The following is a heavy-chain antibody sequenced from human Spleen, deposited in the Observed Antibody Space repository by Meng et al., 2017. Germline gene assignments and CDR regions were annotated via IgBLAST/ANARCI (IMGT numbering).Heavy chain of an antibody. CDR2: IKSKPYGETT. Sequence: GESLKISCEGSGFNFSHAYMTWVRQVPGKRLEWVGRIKSKPYGETTDYAAPVKGRFTISRDDSKNTVYLQMNSLTTEDTAVYYCTGHIDYWGQGTLVTVSS. V-gene: IGHV3-15*01. CDR1: GFNFSHAY. J-gene: IGHJ4*02. CDR3: TGHIDY.